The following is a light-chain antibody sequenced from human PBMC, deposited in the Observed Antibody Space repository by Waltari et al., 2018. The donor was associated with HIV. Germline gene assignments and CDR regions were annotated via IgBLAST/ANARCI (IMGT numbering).Light chain of an antibody. J-gene: IGLJ2*01. CDR3: SSHAGSNLFVV. CDR1: SSDVAGYTS. V-gene: IGLV2-8*01. Sequence: QSALTQPPSASGSPGQSVTISCTGPSSDVAGYTSVSCYQQLPGKAPKLMIFEVNKRPSGVPDRFSGSQSGNTASLTVSGLQPEDEADYYCSSHAGSNLFVVFGGGTKLTVL. CDR2: EVN.